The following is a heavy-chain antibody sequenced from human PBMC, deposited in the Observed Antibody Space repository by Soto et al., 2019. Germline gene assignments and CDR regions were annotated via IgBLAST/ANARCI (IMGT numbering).Heavy chain of an antibody. Sequence: XSVKVSCKASVYTFTGYGITWVRQAPGQGLEWMGWISIYNGHTEFAQKFQGRVAMTTDISTTTAYMELRSLKFDDTALYYCARRGSGLVDFWGQGNSVTVSS. CDR1: VYTFTGYG. CDR3: ARRGSGLVDF. V-gene: IGHV1-18*04. D-gene: IGHD6-19*01. CDR2: ISIYNGHT. J-gene: IGHJ4*02.